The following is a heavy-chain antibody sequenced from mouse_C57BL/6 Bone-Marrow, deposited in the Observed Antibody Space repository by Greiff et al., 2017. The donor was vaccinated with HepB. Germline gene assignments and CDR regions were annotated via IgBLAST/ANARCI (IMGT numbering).Heavy chain of an antibody. D-gene: IGHD1-1*01. CDR1: GYTFTSYW. CDR2: IYPGSGST. CDR3: ARSITTVVEGCAY. Sequence: QVQLQQPGAELVKPGASVKMSCKASGYTFTSYWITWVKQRPGQGLEWIGDIYPGSGSTNYNEKFKSKATLTVDTSSSTAYMQLSSLTSEDSAVYYCARSITTVVEGCAYWGQGTLVTVSA. J-gene: IGHJ3*01. V-gene: IGHV1-55*01.